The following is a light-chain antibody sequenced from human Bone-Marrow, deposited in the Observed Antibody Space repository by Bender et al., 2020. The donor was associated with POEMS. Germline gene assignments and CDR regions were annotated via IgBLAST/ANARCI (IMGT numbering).Light chain of an antibody. CDR3: ATWDDGLGGSYV. Sequence: QSVLTQPPSASGTPGQRVTISCSGSSSNIGSNTVNWYQQVPGTAPELLIYSNNQRPSGVPDRFSGSKSGTSVSLAISGLRPEDEADYYCATWDDGLGGSYVLGPGTKVTVL. CDR1: SSNIGSNT. J-gene: IGLJ1*01. V-gene: IGLV1-44*01. CDR2: SNN.